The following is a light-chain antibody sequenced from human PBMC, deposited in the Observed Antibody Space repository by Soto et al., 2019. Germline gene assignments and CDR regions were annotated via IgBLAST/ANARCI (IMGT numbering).Light chain of an antibody. CDR2: DAS. Sequence: DIQMTQSPSTLSASVGDRVTITCRASQSISNWLAWYQQKPGKAPKLLIYDASSLASGVPSRFSGSGSGTEFTLTVTRLQPDDFATYYSQQSKTFGQGTKVEIK. V-gene: IGKV1-5*01. CDR3: QQSKT. CDR1: QSISNW. J-gene: IGKJ1*01.